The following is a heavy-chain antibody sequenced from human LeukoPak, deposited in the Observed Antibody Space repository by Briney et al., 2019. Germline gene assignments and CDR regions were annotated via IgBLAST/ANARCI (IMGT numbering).Heavy chain of an antibody. Sequence: SETLSLTCAVYGGSFSGYYWSWIRQPPGKGLEWIGSIYDSGSTYYNPSLKSRVTISVDTSKNQFSLKLSSVTAADTAVYYCARTYYDFWSGYSPRGVLPPYFDYWGQGTLVTVSS. CDR1: GGSFSGYY. V-gene: IGHV4-34*01. J-gene: IGHJ4*02. D-gene: IGHD3-3*01. CDR2: IYDSGST. CDR3: ARTYYDFWSGYSPRGVLPPYFDY.